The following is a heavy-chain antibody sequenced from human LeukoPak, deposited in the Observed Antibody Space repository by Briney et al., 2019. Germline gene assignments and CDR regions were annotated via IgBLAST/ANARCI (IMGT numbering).Heavy chain of an antibody. CDR1: GGSFSGYY. CDR2: INHSGST. V-gene: IGHV4-34*01. J-gene: IGHJ6*02. Sequence: MPSDTLSLTCAVYGGSFSGYYWSWIRQPPGKGLEWIGEINHSGSTNYNPSLKSRVTISVDTSKNQFSLKLSSVTAADTAVYYCARGRPRINSLGMDVGGQGTTVTVSS. D-gene: IGHD2-15*01. CDR3: ARGRPRINSLGMDV.